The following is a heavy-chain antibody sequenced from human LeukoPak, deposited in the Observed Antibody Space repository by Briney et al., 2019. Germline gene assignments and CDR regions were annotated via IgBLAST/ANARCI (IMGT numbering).Heavy chain of an antibody. CDR3: ARAINLDAFDI. D-gene: IGHD5-12*01. J-gene: IGHJ3*02. Sequence: SETLSLTCTVSGGSISSGGYYWSWIRQPAGKGLEWIGRIYTSGSTNYNPSLKSRVTMSVDTSKNQFSLKLSSVTAADTAVYYCARAINLDAFDIWGQGTMVTVSS. V-gene: IGHV4-61*02. CDR1: GGSISSGGYY. CDR2: IYTSGST.